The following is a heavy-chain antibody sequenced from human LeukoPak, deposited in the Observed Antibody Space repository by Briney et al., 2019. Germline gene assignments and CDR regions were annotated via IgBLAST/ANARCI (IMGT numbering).Heavy chain of an antibody. CDR1: GFTFSSYA. CDR2: ISGSGGST. CDR3: AKDMGYCSGGSCYIDY. D-gene: IGHD2-15*01. Sequence: PGGSLRLSCAASGFTFSSYAMSWVRQAPGKGLEWVSAISGSGGSTYYADSVKGRFTISRDNSKNTLYLQMNSLRAEDTAVYYCAKDMGYCSGGSCYIDYWGQGTLVTVSS. J-gene: IGHJ4*02. V-gene: IGHV3-23*01.